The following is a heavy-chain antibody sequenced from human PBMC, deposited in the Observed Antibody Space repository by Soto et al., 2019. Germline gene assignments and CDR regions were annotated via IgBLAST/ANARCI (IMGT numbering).Heavy chain of an antibody. D-gene: IGHD3-10*01. Sequence: EVQLLESGGGLVQPGGSLRLSCAASGFTFSSYAMSWVRQAPGKGLEWVSAISGSGGSTYYADSVKGWFTISRDNSKNTLYLQMNSLRAEDTDVYYCAKGDNLVRGVIMPYYFDYWGQGTLVTVSS. CDR1: GFTFSSYA. J-gene: IGHJ4*02. V-gene: IGHV3-23*01. CDR3: AKGDNLVRGVIMPYYFDY. CDR2: ISGSGGST.